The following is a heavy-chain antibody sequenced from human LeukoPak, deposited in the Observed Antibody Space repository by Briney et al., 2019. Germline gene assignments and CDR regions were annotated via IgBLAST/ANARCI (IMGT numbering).Heavy chain of an antibody. CDR1: GFTFSGSA. CDR3: TRLQITTFDY. V-gene: IGHV3-73*01. D-gene: IGHD1-1*01. CDR2: IRSEANSCAT. Sequence: PGGSLRLSCAASGFTFSGSAMHWVRQASGKGLEWVGRIRSEANSCATAYAASVKGRFTISRDDSKNTAYLQMNSLKTEDTAVYYCTRLQITTFDYWGQGTLVTVSS. J-gene: IGHJ4*02.